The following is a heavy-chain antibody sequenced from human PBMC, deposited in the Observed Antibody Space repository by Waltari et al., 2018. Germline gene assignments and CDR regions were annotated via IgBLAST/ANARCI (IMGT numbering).Heavy chain of an antibody. V-gene: IGHV1-69*01. CDR3: ARSNSGDYYDSSGPGDY. Sequence: QVQLVQSGAEVKKPGSSVKVSCKASGGTFSSYAIRWVRQAAGQGLEWMGGIIPIFGTANYAQKFKGRVTITADESTSTAYMELSSLRSEDTAVYYCARSNSGDYYDSSGPGDYWGQGTLVTVSS. CDR2: IIPIFGTA. D-gene: IGHD3-22*01. CDR1: GGTFSSYA. J-gene: IGHJ4*02.